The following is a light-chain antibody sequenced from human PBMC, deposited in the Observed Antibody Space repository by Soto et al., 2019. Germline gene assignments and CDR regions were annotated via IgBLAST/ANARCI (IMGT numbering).Light chain of an antibody. CDR3: SSYTGSTTYG. Sequence: QSALTQPASVSGSPGQSITISCTGTRSDVGGYNYVCWYQQHPGKAPKFMIYYVSNRPSGVSNRFSGSKSGNTASLTISGLHTENEPAYYCSSYTGSTTYGFGIWTKVTV. V-gene: IGLV2-14*01. J-gene: IGLJ1*01. CDR1: RSDVGGYNY. CDR2: YVS.